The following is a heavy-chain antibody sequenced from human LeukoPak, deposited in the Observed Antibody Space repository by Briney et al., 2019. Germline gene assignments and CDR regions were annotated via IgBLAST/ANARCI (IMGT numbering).Heavy chain of an antibody. CDR2: ISAQHGQT. CDR3: AGSLGYCTSNVCYLKY. Sequence: ASVKVSCKTSGYSENFYGITCVRQVAGQGLEWMGRISAQHGQTEYAPNSQDRVTMTTDTYTNTAYMELRSLRSDDTAVYYCAGSLGYCTSNVCYLKYWGQGTLVTVSS. CDR1: GYSENFYG. J-gene: IGHJ4*02. D-gene: IGHD2-8*01. V-gene: IGHV1-18*01.